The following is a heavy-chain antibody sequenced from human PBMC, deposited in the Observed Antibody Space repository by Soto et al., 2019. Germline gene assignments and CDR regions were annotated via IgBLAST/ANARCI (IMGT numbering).Heavy chain of an antibody. J-gene: IGHJ6*02. CDR3: AHQTISYTLDV. Sequence: SETLSLTCTVSGGSIRGHYWWSWVRQTPGKGLEWIGEIYHGGATNYNPSLKSRVTISTDESKNQLSLKLSSVTAADTAVYYCAHQTISYTLDVWGQGTTVTVSS. CDR1: GGSIRGHYW. CDR2: IYHGGAT. V-gene: IGHV4-4*02. D-gene: IGHD1-1*01.